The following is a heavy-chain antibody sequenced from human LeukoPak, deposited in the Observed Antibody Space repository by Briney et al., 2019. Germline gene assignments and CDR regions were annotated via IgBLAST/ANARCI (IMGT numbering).Heavy chain of an antibody. CDR2: IYSGGST. Sequence: GGSLRLSCAASGFTVSSNHMSWVRQAPGKGLEWVSVIYSGGSTYYADSVKGRFTISRDNSKNTLYLQMNSLRAEDTAVYYCARDPLPLYYGMDVWGQGTTVTVSS. J-gene: IGHJ6*02. V-gene: IGHV3-66*01. CDR3: ARDPLPLYYGMDV. CDR1: GFTVSSNH.